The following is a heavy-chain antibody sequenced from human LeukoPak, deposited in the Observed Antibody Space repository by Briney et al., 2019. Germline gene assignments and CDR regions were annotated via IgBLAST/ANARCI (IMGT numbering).Heavy chain of an antibody. CDR1: GGSISSSSYY. V-gene: IGHV4-39*07. J-gene: IGHJ3*02. D-gene: IGHD3-3*01. CDR2: IYYSGST. Sequence: PSETLSLTCTVSGGSISSSSYYWGWIRQPPGKGLEWIGSIYYSGSTYYNPSLKSRVTMSIDTSKNQFSLKLGSVTAADTAVYYCAKYYDFWSGYYDIWGQGTMVTVSS. CDR3: AKYYDFWSGYYDI.